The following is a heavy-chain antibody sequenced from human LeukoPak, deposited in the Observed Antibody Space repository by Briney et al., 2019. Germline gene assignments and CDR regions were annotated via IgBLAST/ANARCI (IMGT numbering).Heavy chain of an antibody. J-gene: IGHJ5*02. CDR3: TRQGATRDWFDP. Sequence: GGSLKLSCAASGFTFSGSAMHWVRQASGKGLEWVGRIRSKANSYATAYAASVKGRFTISRDDSKNTAYLQMNSLKTEDTAVYYCTRQGATRDWFDPWGKGTLVTVSS. D-gene: IGHD1-26*01. V-gene: IGHV3-73*01. CDR1: GFTFSGSA. CDR2: IRSKANSYAT.